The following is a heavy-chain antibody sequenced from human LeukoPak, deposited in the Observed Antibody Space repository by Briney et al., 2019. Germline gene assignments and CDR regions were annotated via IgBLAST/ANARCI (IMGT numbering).Heavy chain of an antibody. CDR1: GFIFSDST. J-gene: IGHJ4*02. CDR2: IRSKANSYAT. CDR3: TRHVVGATREDY. D-gene: IGHD1-26*01. V-gene: IGHV3-73*01. Sequence: GGSLRLSCAASGFIFSDSTMHWVRQASGKGLEWVGRIRSKANSYATTYAASVGGRFTISRNDSKNTAYLQMNSLKTEDTAVYYCTRHVVGATREDYWGQGTLVTVSS.